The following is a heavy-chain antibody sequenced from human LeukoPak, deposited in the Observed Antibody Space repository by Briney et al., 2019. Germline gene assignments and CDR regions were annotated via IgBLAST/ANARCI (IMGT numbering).Heavy chain of an antibody. CDR3: ARGEETREYYDNIGYFDY. V-gene: IGHV4-38-2*01. CDR2: IYHSGST. Sequence: SETLSLTCAVYGGSFSGYYWGWIRQPPGKGLEWSGSIYHSGSTYYNPSLKSRVTISVDTSKNQFSLKLSSVTAADTAVYYCARGEETREYYDNIGYFDYWGQGTLVTVSS. J-gene: IGHJ4*02. CDR1: GGSFSGYY. D-gene: IGHD3-22*01.